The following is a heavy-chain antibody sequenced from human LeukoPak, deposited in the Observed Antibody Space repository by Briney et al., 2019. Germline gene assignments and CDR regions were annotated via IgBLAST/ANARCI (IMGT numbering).Heavy chain of an antibody. CDR1: GASVRGYY. CDR2: IHYTGNT. D-gene: IGHD4-17*01. CDR3: ARVNYGATYQIGYYYYYMDV. Sequence: SETLSLTCTVSGASVRGYYWSWIRQPPGKGREWIGYIHYTGNTDYNPSLTSRVTISVDTSKNQFSLKLSSVTAADTAVYYCARVNYGATYQIGYYYYYMDVWGKGTTVTVSS. J-gene: IGHJ6*03. V-gene: IGHV4-59*02.